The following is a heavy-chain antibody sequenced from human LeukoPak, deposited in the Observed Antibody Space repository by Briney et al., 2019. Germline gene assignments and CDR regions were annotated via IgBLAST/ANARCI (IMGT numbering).Heavy chain of an antibody. CDR3: ARPRREVAALDY. Sequence: PEESSTISCKVFGCSFITHWVGWVSQKPGKGLEWMGIISPDDSDTSYSPSFQGQVNISADQSSNTTYLQWSSLKAADTAIYYCARPRREVAALDYWGQGTLVTVSS. CDR1: GCSFITHW. D-gene: IGHD6-6*01. J-gene: IGHJ4*02. CDR2: ISPDDSDT. V-gene: IGHV5-51*01.